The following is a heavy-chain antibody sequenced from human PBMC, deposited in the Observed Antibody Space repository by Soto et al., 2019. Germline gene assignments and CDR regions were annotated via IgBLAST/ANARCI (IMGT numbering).Heavy chain of an antibody. V-gene: IGHV3-33*01. CDR1: GFTFSTYG. Sequence: GGSLRLSCAASGFTFSTYGMHWVRQAPGKGLEWVAVIWYDGSNKYYADSVKGRFTISRDSSKNTLYLQMNSLRAEDTAVYYCARASTTVTPDYWGQGTLVTVSS. J-gene: IGHJ4*02. CDR3: ARASTTVTPDY. CDR2: IWYDGSNK. D-gene: IGHD4-17*01.